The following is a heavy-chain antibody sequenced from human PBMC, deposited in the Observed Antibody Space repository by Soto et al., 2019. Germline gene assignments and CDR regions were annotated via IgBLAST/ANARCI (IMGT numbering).Heavy chain of an antibody. D-gene: IGHD2-8*02. CDR2: FDPKDGRV. J-gene: IGHJ5*02. V-gene: IGHV1-24*01. Sequence: ASVKVSCKVSGYSLTELSIHWVRQAPGKGLEWMGGFDPKDGRVVYAQTLAARVTMTEDTATDTVYMELESLTSEDTAVYHCATVRGVGRYWFDTWGPGILVTVSS. CDR1: GYSLTELS. CDR3: ATVRGVGRYWFDT.